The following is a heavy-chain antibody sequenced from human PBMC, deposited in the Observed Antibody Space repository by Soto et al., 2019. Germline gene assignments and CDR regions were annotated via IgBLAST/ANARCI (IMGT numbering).Heavy chain of an antibody. D-gene: IGHD3-9*01. CDR2: IDPSDSYT. CDR3: ARHLYDILTGYHNWFDP. Sequence: PGGSLKISCKGPGYSFTSYWISWVRQMPGKGLEWMGRIDPSDSYTNYSPSFQGHVTISADKSISTAYLQWSSLKASDTAMYYCARHLYDILTGYHNWFDPWGQGTLVTVSS. V-gene: IGHV5-10-1*01. J-gene: IGHJ5*02. CDR1: GYSFTSYW.